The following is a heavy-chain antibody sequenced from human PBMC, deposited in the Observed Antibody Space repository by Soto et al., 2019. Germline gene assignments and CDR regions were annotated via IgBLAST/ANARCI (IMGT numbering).Heavy chain of an antibody. CDR1: GFNFRSYD. CDR3: ARDRSMDV. CDR2: IGTAGDT. J-gene: IGHJ6*02. Sequence: GGSLRLCWAASGFNFRSYDGHWVRQATGKGLEWVSAIGTAGDTYYPGSVKGRFTISRENAKNSLYLQMNSLRAEDTAVYYCARDRSMDVWGQGTTVTVSS. V-gene: IGHV3-13*01.